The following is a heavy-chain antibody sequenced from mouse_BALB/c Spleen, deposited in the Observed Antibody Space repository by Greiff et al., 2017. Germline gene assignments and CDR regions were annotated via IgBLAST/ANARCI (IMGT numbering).Heavy chain of an antibody. J-gene: IGHJ2*01. D-gene: IGHD1-1*01. CDR3: TGSSYLDY. CDR2: IRLKSDNYAT. CDR1: GFTFSSYW. Sequence: EVKLVESGGGLVQPGGSMKLSCVASGFTFSSYWMSWVRQSPEKGLEWVAEIRLKSDNYATHYAESVKGKFTISRDDSKSRLYLQMNSLRAEDTGIYYCTGSSYLDYWGQGTTLTVSS. V-gene: IGHV6-3*01.